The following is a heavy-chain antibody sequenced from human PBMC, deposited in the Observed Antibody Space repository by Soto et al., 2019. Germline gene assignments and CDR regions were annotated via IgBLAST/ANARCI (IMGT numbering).Heavy chain of an antibody. CDR1: GDSVSSNSAA. CDR2: TYYRSKWYN. J-gene: IGHJ6*02. Sequence: SQTLSLTCAISGDSVSSNSAAWNWIRQSPSRGLEWLGRTYYRSKWYNDYAVSVKSRITINPDTSKNQFSLQLNSVTPEDTAVYYCARDCTNGVCYPSYHYGMDVWCQGTTVTVS. CDR3: ARDCTNGVCYPSYHYGMDV. V-gene: IGHV6-1*01. D-gene: IGHD2-8*01.